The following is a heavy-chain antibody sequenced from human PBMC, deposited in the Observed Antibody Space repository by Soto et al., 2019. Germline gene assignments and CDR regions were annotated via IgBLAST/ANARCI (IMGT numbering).Heavy chain of an antibody. V-gene: IGHV3-48*02. CDR2: ITSSGDSI. D-gene: IGHD4-17*01. CDR1: GFGFSDYS. CDR3: ARLPKGSTVTS. Sequence: EVQLPESGGGLVHPGGSLRLSCVASGFGFSDYSMHWVRQAPGKGLEWVSYITSSGDSIYYADSIKGRFTVSRDNAKNSLFLQMNSLREEDTAVYYCARLPKGSTVTSWGQGTLVTVSS. J-gene: IGHJ4*02.